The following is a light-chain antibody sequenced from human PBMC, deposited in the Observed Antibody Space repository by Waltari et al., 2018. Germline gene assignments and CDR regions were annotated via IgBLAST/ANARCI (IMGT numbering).Light chain of an antibody. CDR3: QSYDSSLSGSL. Sequence: QSGLTQPPSVSGAPGQRVTISCTGSSSNIGAGYDVHWYQLLPGIAPKLLIYGNSNRPSGVPDRFSGSKSGTSASLAITGLQPEDEADYYCQSYDSSLSGSLFGGGTKLTVL. CDR1: SSNIGAGYD. CDR2: GNS. J-gene: IGLJ2*01. V-gene: IGLV1-40*01.